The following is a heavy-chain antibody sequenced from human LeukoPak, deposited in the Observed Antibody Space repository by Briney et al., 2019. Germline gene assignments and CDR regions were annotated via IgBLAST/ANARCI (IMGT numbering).Heavy chain of an antibody. CDR2: IYHSGST. D-gene: IGHD5-24*01. J-gene: IGHJ4*02. Sequence: PSETLSLTCTVSGGSISSGGYYWSWIRQHPGKGLEWIGYIYHSGSTYYNPSLKSRVTISVDRSKNQFSLKLSSVTAADTAVYYCAKRWLQPETFDYWGQGTLVTVSS. V-gene: IGHV4-31*03. CDR1: GGSISSGGYY. CDR3: AKRWLQPETFDY.